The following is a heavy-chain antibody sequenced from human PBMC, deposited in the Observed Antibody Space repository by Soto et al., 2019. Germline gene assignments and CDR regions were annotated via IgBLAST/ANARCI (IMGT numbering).Heavy chain of an antibody. J-gene: IGHJ6*02. CDR2: ISSSSSYI. V-gene: IGHV3-21*01. D-gene: IGHD4-17*01. CDR3: ARASPLSYGDSPYYGMDV. CDR1: GFTFSSYS. Sequence: GGSLRLSCAASGFTFSSYSMNWVRQAPGKGLEWVSSISSSSSYIYYADSVKGRFTISRDNAKNSLYLQMNSLRAEDTAVYYCARASPLSYGDSPYYGMDVWGQGTTVTVSS.